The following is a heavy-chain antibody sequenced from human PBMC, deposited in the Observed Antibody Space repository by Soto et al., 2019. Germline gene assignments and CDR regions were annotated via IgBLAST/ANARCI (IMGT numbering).Heavy chain of an antibody. CDR2: IIPIFGTA. CDR3: TVTTSIPYYYYYGMDV. J-gene: IGHJ6*02. Sequence: QVQLVQSGAEVKKPGSSVKVSCKASGGTFSSYAISWVRQAPGQGLEWMGGIIPIFGTANYAQKFQGRVTITADESTSTAYMELGSLRSEDTAVYYCTVTTSIPYYYYYGMDVWGQGTTVTVSS. D-gene: IGHD4-17*01. CDR1: GGTFSSYA. V-gene: IGHV1-69*01.